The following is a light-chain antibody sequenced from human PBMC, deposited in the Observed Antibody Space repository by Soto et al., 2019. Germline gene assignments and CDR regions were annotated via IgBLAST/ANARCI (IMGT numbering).Light chain of an antibody. Sequence: DIQMTQSPSPLSASVGDRVDITCRTSQSVSSYLNWYQAKPGKAPKLLIYEASSLESGVPSRFSGSGSGTDFTLTISSLQPEDFATYYCQQSYSTPPTFGGGTNVEIK. V-gene: IGKV1-39*01. J-gene: IGKJ4*01. CDR2: EAS. CDR3: QQSYSTPPT. CDR1: QSVSSY.